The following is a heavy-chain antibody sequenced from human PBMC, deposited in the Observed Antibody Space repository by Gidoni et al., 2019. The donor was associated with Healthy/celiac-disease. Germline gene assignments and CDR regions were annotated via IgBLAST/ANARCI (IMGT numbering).Heavy chain of an antibody. D-gene: IGHD3-16*02. CDR1: RFSFRIYG. Sequence: QVQLVESGRGVVQPGRSLRLSCSSSRFSFRIYGLHLFRQAPGKGLEWVAVIWYDGSNKYYADSVKGRFTISRDKSKNTLYLKMNSMRAEDTAVYYCASALMITFGGVIPPSGLAFDIWGQGTMVTVSS. J-gene: IGHJ3*02. CDR3: ASALMITFGGVIPPSGLAFDI. V-gene: IGHV3-33*01. CDR2: IWYDGSNK.